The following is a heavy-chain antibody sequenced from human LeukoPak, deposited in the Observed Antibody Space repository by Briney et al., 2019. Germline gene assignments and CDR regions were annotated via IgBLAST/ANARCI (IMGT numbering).Heavy chain of an antibody. J-gene: IGHJ6*03. CDR2: IRYDGSNK. CDR1: GFTFSSYG. CDR3: AKDLLRYCSGGSCSPGMDV. Sequence: GGSLRLSCAASGFTFSSYGMHWVRQAPGKGLEWVAFIRYDGSNKYYADSVKGRFTISRDNSKNTLYLQMNSLRAEDTAVYYCAKDLLRYCSGGSCSPGMDVWGKGTTVTISS. V-gene: IGHV3-30*02. D-gene: IGHD2-15*01.